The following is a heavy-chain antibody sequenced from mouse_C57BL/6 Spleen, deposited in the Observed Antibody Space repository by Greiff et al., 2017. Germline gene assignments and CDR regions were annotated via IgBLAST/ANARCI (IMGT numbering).Heavy chain of an antibody. Sequence: QVQLQQSGAELARPGASVKLSCKASGYTFTSYGISWVKQRTGQGLEWIGEIYPRSGNTYYNEKFKGKATLTADKSSSTAYMGLRSLTSEDSAVYFCARRGENYAMDYWGQGTSVTVSS. J-gene: IGHJ4*01. CDR2: IYPRSGNT. CDR1: GYTFTSYG. V-gene: IGHV1-81*01. CDR3: ARRGENYAMDY.